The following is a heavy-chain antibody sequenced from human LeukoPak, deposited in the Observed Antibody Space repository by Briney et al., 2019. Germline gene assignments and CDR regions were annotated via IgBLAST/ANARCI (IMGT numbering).Heavy chain of an antibody. Sequence: PSETLPSNSSVSGYSGSKWCGLSKRQTPGKGLEWIGNLYHSGAADYNPSLKTRVTTSVDTSKDQFSLSLRSSTAADTAVYFCGCLGKTYYMGGWGTGTTVTVSS. V-gene: IGHV4-59*08. D-gene: IGHD1/OR15-1a*01. CDR1: GYSGSKWC. CDR2: LYHSGAA. J-gene: IGHJ6*03. CDR3: GCLGKTYYMGG.